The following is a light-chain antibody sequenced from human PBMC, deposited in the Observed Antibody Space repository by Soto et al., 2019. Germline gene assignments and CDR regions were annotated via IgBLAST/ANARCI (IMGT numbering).Light chain of an antibody. J-gene: IGLJ1*01. CDR2: EGI. Sequence: QSALTQPASVSGSPGQSITISCSGTRRNIGGYNVVSWYQQHPGKAPKDSGYEGIKRPSGVSDRFSGSTSGSTASLTISVLQAEDEAEYYCCSYVGATTYVFGSGTKVTVL. CDR1: RRNIGGYNV. V-gene: IGLV2-23*01. CDR3: CSYVGATTYV.